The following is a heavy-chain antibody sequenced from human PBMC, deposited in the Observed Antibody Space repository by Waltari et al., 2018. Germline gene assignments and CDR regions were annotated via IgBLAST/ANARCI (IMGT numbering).Heavy chain of an antibody. CDR3: AREGRLLPVTIFGVVTPFDY. J-gene: IGHJ4*02. V-gene: IGHV3-48*01. D-gene: IGHD3-3*01. CDR1: GFTFSSYS. CDR2: ISSSSSTI. Sequence: EVQLVESGGGLVQPGGSLRLSCAASGFTFSSYSMNWVRQAPGKGLEWVSHISSSSSTIYYADSVKGRITISRDNAKNSLYLQMNSRRAEDTAVYYCAREGRLLPVTIFGVVTPFDYWGQGTLVTVSS.